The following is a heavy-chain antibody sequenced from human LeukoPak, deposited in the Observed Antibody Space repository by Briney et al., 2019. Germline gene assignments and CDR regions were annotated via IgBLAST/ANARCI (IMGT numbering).Heavy chain of an antibody. V-gene: IGHV3-7*01. J-gene: IGHJ4*02. CDR3: ARESYSSGSFDY. CDR1: GFTFRNYW. D-gene: IGHD6-19*01. CDR2: IKQDGSEK. Sequence: GGSLRLSCAASGFTFRNYWMTWVRQAPGKGLEWVANIKQDGSEKYYVASVKGRFTISRDNADNSLSLQMNSLRAEDTAVYYCARESYSSGSFDYWGQGTLVTVSS.